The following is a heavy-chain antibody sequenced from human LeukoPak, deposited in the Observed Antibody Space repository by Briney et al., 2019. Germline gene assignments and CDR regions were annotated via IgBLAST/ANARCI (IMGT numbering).Heavy chain of an antibody. V-gene: IGHV4-59*01. J-gene: IGHJ6*03. CDR3: ARGYYYYYMDV. CDR1: GGSISSFY. Sequence: SETLSLTCTVSGGSISSFYWSWIRQPPGKGLEWIGYIYYSGSSNYNPSLQSRVTISVDTSKNQFPLKLSSVTAADTAVYYSARGYYYYYMDVWGKGTTVTVSS. CDR2: IYYSGSS.